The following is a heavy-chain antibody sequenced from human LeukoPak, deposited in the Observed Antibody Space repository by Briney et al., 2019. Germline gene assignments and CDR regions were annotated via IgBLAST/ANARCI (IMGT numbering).Heavy chain of an antibody. J-gene: IGHJ3*02. Sequence: ASVKVSCKASGYTFTGYYMHWVRQAPGLGLEWMGWINPNSGGTNYAQKFQGRVTMTRDTSISTAYMELSRLRSDDTAVYYCARVAAAGNDAFDIWGQGTMVTVSS. D-gene: IGHD6-13*01. CDR3: ARVAAAGNDAFDI. V-gene: IGHV1-2*02. CDR2: INPNSGGT. CDR1: GYTFTGYY.